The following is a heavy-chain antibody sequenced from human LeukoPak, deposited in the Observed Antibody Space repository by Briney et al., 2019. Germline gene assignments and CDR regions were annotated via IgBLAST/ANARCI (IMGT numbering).Heavy chain of an antibody. CDR1: GFTVSSNY. Sequence: PGGSLRLSCAASGFTVSSNYMSWVRQAPGKGLEWVSVIYSGGSTYYADSVKGRFTISRDNSKNTLYLQMNSLRAEDTAVYYCARSPGAYCGGDCYPYYFDYWSQGTLVTVSS. CDR3: ARSPGAYCGGDCYPYYFDY. V-gene: IGHV3-53*01. J-gene: IGHJ4*02. CDR2: IYSGGST. D-gene: IGHD2-21*02.